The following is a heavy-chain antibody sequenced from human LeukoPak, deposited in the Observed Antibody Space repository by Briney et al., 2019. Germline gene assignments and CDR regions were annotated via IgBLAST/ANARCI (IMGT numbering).Heavy chain of an antibody. V-gene: IGHV3-23*01. Sequence: PGGSLRLSCSASGFTLSGAASTWVRQAPEKGLEWVSTITRPGSSTYYSDSVKGRFTISRDSARNTLFLQMNGLRLDDSAIYYCANEAVTGIEGRDYWGQGTLVTVSS. CDR1: GFTLSGAA. J-gene: IGHJ4*02. CDR3: ANEAVTGIEGRDY. D-gene: IGHD6-19*01. CDR2: ITRPGSST.